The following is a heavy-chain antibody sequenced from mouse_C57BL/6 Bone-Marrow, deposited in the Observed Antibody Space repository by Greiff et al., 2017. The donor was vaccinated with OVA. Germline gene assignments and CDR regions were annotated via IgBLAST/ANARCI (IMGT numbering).Heavy chain of an antibody. D-gene: IGHD1-1*01. CDR2: ISYDGSN. J-gene: IGHJ3*01. CDR1: GYSITSGYY. V-gene: IGHV3-6*01. Sequence: ESGPGLVKPSQSLSLTCSVTGYSITSGYYWNWIRQFPGNKLEWMGYISYDGSNNYNPSLKNRISITRDTSKNQFFLKLNSVTTEDTATYYCAREWIYYGIFAYWGQGTLVTVSA. CDR3: AREWIYYGIFAY.